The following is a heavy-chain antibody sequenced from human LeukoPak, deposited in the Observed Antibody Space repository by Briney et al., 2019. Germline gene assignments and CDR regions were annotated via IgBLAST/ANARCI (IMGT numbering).Heavy chain of an antibody. CDR3: ARRYRGYSGKFDY. V-gene: IGHV4-34*01. Sequence: GSLRLSCAASGFTFSYYYMSGVRQAPGKGLEWIGEINHSGSTNYNPSLKSRVTISVDTSKNQLSLKLSSVTAADTAVYYWARRYRGYSGKFDYWGQGTLVTVSS. D-gene: IGHD5-18*01. CDR2: INHSGST. CDR1: GFTFSYYY. J-gene: IGHJ4*02.